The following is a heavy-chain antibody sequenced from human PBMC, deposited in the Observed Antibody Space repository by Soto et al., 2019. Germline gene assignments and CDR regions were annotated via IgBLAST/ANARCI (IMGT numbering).Heavy chain of an antibody. CDR1: GFTFTSSA. J-gene: IGHJ6*02. V-gene: IGHV1-58*01. Sequence: SVKVSCKASGFTFTSSAVQWVRQARGQRLEWIGWIVVGSGNTNYAQKFQERVTITRDMSTSTAYMELSSLRSEDTAVYYCAANKQLVRNYYYGMDVWGQGTTVTVSS. CDR3: AANKQLVRNYYYGMDV. D-gene: IGHD6-6*01. CDR2: IVVGSGNT.